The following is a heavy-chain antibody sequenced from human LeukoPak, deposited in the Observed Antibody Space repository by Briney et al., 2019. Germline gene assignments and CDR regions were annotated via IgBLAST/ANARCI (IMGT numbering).Heavy chain of an antibody. D-gene: IGHD3-22*01. CDR1: GFTFDDYA. CDR3: AKDINYYDSSGYLD. V-gene: IGHV3-9*01. Sequence: GGSLRLSCAASGFTFDDYAMHWVRQAPGKGLEWVSGISWNSGSIGYADSVKGRFPISRDNAKNSLYLQMNSLRAEDTALYYCAKDINYYDSSGYLDWGQGTLVTVSS. CDR2: ISWNSGSI. J-gene: IGHJ4*02.